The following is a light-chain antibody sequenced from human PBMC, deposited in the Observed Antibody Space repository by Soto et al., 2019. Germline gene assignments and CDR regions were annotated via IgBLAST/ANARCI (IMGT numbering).Light chain of an antibody. V-gene: IGLV4-69*01. J-gene: IGLJ2*01. Sequence: QAVVTQSPSASASLGASVKLTCTLSSGHSSYAIAWHQQQPEKGPRYLMKVNSDGSHNKGDGIPDRFSGSSSGAERYLTISSLQSEDEADYYCQTWDLGFSVVFGGGTQLTVL. CDR1: SGHSSYA. CDR3: QTWDLGFSVV. CDR2: VNSDGSH.